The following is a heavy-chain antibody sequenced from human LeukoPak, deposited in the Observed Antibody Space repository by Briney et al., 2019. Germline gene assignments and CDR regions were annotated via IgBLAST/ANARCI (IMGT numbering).Heavy chain of an antibody. V-gene: IGHV5-51*01. D-gene: IGHD3-3*01. CDR2: IYPGDSDT. CDR3: ARHVDDTIFGVVSQYGYYYMDV. CDR1: GYSFTSYW. J-gene: IGHJ6*03. Sequence: GESLKISCKGSGYSFTSYWIGWVRQMPGKGLEWMGIIYPGDSDTRYSPSFQGQVTISADKSISTAYLQWSSLKASDTATYYCARHVDDTIFGVVSQYGYYYMDVWGKGTTVTVSS.